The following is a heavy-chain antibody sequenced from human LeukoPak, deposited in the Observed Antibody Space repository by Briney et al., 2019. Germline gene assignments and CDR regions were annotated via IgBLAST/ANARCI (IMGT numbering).Heavy chain of an antibody. V-gene: IGHV4-34*01. CDR2: INHSGST. D-gene: IGHD3-22*01. CDR1: GGSFSGCY. Sequence: SETLSLTCAVYGGSFSGCYWSWIRQPPGKGLEWIGEINHSGSTNYNPSLKSRVTISVDTSKNQFSLKLSSVTAADTAVYYCARAPPGFYYDSSGYPLDYWGQGTLVTVSS. J-gene: IGHJ4*02. CDR3: ARAPPGFYYDSSGYPLDY.